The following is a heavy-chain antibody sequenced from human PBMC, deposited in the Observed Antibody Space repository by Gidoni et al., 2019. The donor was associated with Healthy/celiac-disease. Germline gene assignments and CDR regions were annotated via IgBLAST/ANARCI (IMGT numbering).Heavy chain of an antibody. CDR3: ARDVLPDSSSWSDAFDI. Sequence: QVQLVQSGAEVKKPGASVKVACKASGYTLTSYYMHWVRQAPGQGLEWMGIINPSGGSTSYAQKFQGRVTMTRDTSTSTVYMELSSLRSEDTAVYYCARDVLPDSSSWSDAFDIWGQGTMVTTSS. CDR1: GYTLTSYY. J-gene: IGHJ3*02. V-gene: IGHV1-46*01. D-gene: IGHD6-13*01. CDR2: INPSGGST.